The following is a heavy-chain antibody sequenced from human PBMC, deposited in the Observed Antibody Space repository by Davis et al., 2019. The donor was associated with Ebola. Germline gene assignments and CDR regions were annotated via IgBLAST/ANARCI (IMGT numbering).Heavy chain of an antibody. CDR3: ARRGSSDAFDI. Sequence: PGGSLRLXFXXSXYSFTSYWIGWVRQMPGKGLEWMGIIYPGDSDTRYSPSFQGQVTISADKSISTAYLQWSSLKASDTAMYYCARRGSSDAFDIWGQGTMVTVSS. D-gene: IGHD1-26*01. CDR2: IYPGDSDT. CDR1: XYSFTSYW. J-gene: IGHJ3*02. V-gene: IGHV5-51*01.